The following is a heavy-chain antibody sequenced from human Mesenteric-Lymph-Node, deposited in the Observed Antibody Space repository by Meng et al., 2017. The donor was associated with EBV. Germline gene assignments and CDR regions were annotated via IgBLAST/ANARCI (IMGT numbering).Heavy chain of an antibody. CDR2: INTNHGNP. CDR3: ARFDWLGHY. J-gene: IGHJ4*02. D-gene: IGHD3-9*01. CDR1: GYPFTNFD. V-gene: IGHV7-4-1*02. Sequence: PLCHSVSDLKTRGSAVKVSCKASGYPFTNFDLIWGRQAPGQGLEWLGGINTNHGNPTYAQGLTGHFFFSLDTSVTTAYLQISSLEAEDTGIYYCARFDWLGHYWGQGTLVTVSS.